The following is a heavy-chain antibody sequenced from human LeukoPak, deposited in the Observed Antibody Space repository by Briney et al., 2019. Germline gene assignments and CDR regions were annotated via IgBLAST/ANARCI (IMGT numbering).Heavy chain of an antibody. CDR2: MNPNSGNT. CDR1: GYTFTSYD. D-gene: IGHD6-13*01. V-gene: IGHV1-8*03. CDR3: ATGQGAAAGTLMGHAFDI. Sequence: ASVKVSCKASGYTFTSYDINWVRQATGQGLEWMGWMNPNSGNTGYAQKFQGRVTITRNTSISTAYMELSSLRSEDTAVYYCATGQGAAAGTLMGHAFDIWGQGTMVTVSS. J-gene: IGHJ3*02.